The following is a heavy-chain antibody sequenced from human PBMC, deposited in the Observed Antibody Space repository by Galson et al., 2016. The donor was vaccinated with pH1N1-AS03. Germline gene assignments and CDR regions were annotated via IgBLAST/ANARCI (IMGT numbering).Heavy chain of an antibody. D-gene: IGHD2-21*02. Sequence: PALVKPTQTLTLTCTFSGFSLSTSEVGAGWIRQPPGKALEWLALISWNDNKLYRPSLKSRLTITKDTSKNQVVLTMTNMDPEDTATYYCGHSTAGYWGQGILVTVSS. J-gene: IGHJ4*02. CDR3: GHSTAGY. V-gene: IGHV2-5*01. CDR1: GFSLSTSEVG. CDR2: ISWNDNK.